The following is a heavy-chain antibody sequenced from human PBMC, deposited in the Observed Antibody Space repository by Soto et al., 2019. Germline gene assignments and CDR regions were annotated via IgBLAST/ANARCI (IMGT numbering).Heavy chain of an antibody. J-gene: IGHJ4*02. Sequence: SETLSLTCTVSGASISSGGYYWTWIRQLPGKGLEWIGYIFYSGSTYYNPSLKSRVTISADTSKSQFSLKLTSVTAADTAVYYCARDQGISGTTRGTFDYWGQGTLVTVSS. V-gene: IGHV4-31*03. CDR2: IFYSGST. CDR3: ARDQGISGTTRGTFDY. D-gene: IGHD1-20*01. CDR1: GASISSGGYY.